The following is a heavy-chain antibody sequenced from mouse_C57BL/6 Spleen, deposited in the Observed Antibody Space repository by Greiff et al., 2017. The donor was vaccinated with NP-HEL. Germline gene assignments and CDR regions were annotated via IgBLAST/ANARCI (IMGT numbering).Heavy chain of an antibody. D-gene: IGHD1-1*01. V-gene: IGHV1-81*01. J-gene: IGHJ4*01. CDR3: ARRTVVPYAMDY. CDR2: TYPRSGNT. Sequence: VQLQQSGAELARPGASVKLSCKASGYTFTSYGISWVTQRTGQGLEWIGETYPRSGNTYYNEKFTGKATLTADKSSSTAYMELRSLTSEDSAVYFCARRTVVPYAMDYWGQGTSVTVSS. CDR1: GYTFTSYG.